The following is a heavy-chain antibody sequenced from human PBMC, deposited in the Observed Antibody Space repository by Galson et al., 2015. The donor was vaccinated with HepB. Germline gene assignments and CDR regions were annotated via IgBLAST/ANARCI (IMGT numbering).Heavy chain of an antibody. CDR3: ARDKAPLDSGWPDDAFDI. Sequence: SLRLSCAASGFTFSSYSMNWVRQAPGKGLEWVSSISSSSSYIYYADSVKGRFTISRDNAKNSLYLQMNSLRAEDTAVYYCARDKAPLDSGWPDDAFDIWGQGTMVTVSS. D-gene: IGHD6-19*01. J-gene: IGHJ3*02. V-gene: IGHV3-21*01. CDR2: ISSSSSYI. CDR1: GFTFSSYS.